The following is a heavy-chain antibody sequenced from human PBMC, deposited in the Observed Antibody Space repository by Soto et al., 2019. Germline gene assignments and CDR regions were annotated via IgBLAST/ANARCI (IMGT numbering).Heavy chain of an antibody. CDR1: GYTFTGYY. CDR2: INPNSGGT. CDR3: AVMFYDSSGYGLFDY. V-gene: IGHV1-2*04. D-gene: IGHD3-22*01. J-gene: IGHJ4*02. Sequence: ASVKVSCKASGYTFTGYYMHWVRQAPGQGLEWMGWINPNSGGTNYAQKFQGWVTMTRDTSISTAYMELSRLRSDDTAVYYCAVMFYDSSGYGLFDYWGQGTLVTVSS.